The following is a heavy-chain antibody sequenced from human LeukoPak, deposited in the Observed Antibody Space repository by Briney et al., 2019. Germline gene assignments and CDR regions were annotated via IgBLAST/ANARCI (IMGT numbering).Heavy chain of an antibody. CDR3: ARDHIAAAGPMVTDFDY. D-gene: IGHD6-13*01. Sequence: GGSLRLSCAASGFTFSDYYMSWIRQAPGKGLEWVSHISSASSYTNYADSVKGRFTISRDNAKNSLYLQMNSLRAEDTAVYYCARDHIAAAGPMVTDFDYWGRGTLVTVSS. CDR1: GFTFSDYY. V-gene: IGHV3-11*06. J-gene: IGHJ4*02. CDR2: ISSASSYT.